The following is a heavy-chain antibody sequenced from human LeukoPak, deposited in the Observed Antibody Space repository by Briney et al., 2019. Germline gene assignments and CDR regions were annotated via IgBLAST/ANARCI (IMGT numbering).Heavy chain of an antibody. D-gene: IGHD4-11*01. J-gene: IGHJ4*02. CDR3: ASRYDYSNYIDY. Sequence: SETLSLTCTVSGGSISSGGYYWSWIRQPPGKGLEWIGTIYYSGSTYYNPSLKSRVTISVDTSKNQFSLKLSSVTAADTAVYYCASRYDYSNYIDYWGQGTLVTVSS. V-gene: IGHV4-39*01. CDR2: IYYSGST. CDR1: GGSISSGGYY.